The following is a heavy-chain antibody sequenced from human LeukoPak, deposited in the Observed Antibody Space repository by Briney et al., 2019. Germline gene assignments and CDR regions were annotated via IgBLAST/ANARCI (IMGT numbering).Heavy chain of an antibody. CDR3: ARDPTINYYDHYYYYMDV. Sequence: PGGSLRLSCAASGFTFSGYEMNWVRQAPGKGLEWVSSISSSSSYIYYADSVKGRFTISRDNAKNSLYLQMNSLRAEDTAVYYCARDPTINYYDHYYYYMDVWGKGTTVTVSS. CDR1: GFTFSGYE. J-gene: IGHJ6*03. CDR2: ISSSSSYI. V-gene: IGHV3-21*01. D-gene: IGHD3-22*01.